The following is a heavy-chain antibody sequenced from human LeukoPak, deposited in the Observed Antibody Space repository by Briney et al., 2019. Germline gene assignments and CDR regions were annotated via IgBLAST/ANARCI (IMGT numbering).Heavy chain of an antibody. D-gene: IGHD6-6*01. V-gene: IGHV3-20*04. CDR1: GFTFDDYG. Sequence: GWSRRLSCAASGFTFDDYGMSWVRQAPGKGLEWVSGINWNGGSTGYADSVKGRFTISRDNAKNSLYLQMNSLRAEDTALYYCARDQSGGIAARRGFDYWGQGTLVTVSS. J-gene: IGHJ4*02. CDR2: INWNGGST. CDR3: ARDQSGGIAARRGFDY.